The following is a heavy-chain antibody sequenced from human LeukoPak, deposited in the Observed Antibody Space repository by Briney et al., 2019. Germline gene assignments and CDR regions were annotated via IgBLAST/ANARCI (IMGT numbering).Heavy chain of an antibody. CDR1: GFTFSSYG. CDR3: AKDHPESNPDSSEGWFDP. Sequence: GGSLRLSCAASGFTFSSYGMHWVRQAPGKGLEWVAVISYDGSNKYYADSVKGRFTISRDNSKNTLYLQMNSLRAEDTAVYYCAKDHPESNPDSSEGWFDPWGQGILVTVSS. D-gene: IGHD3-22*01. J-gene: IGHJ5*02. CDR2: ISYDGSNK. V-gene: IGHV3-30*18.